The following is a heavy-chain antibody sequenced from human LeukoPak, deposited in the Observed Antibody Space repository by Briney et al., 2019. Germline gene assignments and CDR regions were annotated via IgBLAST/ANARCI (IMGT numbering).Heavy chain of an antibody. V-gene: IGHV1-69*04. CDR1: GGTFSSYA. Sequence: GASVKVSCKASGGTFSSYAISWVRQAPGQGLEWMGRIIPILGIANYAQKFQGRVTITADKSTSTAYMELGSLRSEDTAVYYCARVAAAAGSYYFDYWGQGTLVTVSS. D-gene: IGHD6-13*01. CDR3: ARVAAAAGSYYFDY. J-gene: IGHJ4*02. CDR2: IIPILGIA.